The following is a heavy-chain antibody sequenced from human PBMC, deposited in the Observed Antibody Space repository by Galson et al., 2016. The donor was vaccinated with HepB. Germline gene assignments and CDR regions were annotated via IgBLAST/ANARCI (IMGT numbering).Heavy chain of an antibody. V-gene: IGHV4-61*02. CDR1: GGSVSSGSNY. D-gene: IGHD2-21*02. J-gene: IGHJ3*02. CDR2: IYSSGSS. Sequence: TLSLTCSVSGGSVSSGSNYWNWIRQTAGKGLEWIGRIYSSGSSDYNPSLKSRVTISIDTSKNQFSLKLSSVTAADTAVYYCARHRTYGDSPAAFEIWGQGTMVTVSS. CDR3: ARHRTYGDSPAAFEI.